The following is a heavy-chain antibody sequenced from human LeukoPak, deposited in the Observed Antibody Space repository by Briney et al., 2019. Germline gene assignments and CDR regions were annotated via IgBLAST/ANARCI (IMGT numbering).Heavy chain of an antibody. CDR3: ARDLEVAGTPTGNWFDP. CDR1: GGSISSSSYY. CDR2: IYYSGST. Sequence: SETLSLTCTVSGGSISSSSYYWGWIRQPPGKGLEWIGSIYYSGSTYYNPSLKSRVTISVDTSKNQFSLKLSSVTAADTAVYYCARDLEVAGTPTGNWFDPWGQGTLVTVSS. V-gene: IGHV4-39*07. D-gene: IGHD6-19*01. J-gene: IGHJ5*02.